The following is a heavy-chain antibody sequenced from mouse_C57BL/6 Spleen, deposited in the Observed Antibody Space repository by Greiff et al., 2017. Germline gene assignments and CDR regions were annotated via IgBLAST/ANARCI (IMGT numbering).Heavy chain of an antibody. D-gene: IGHD1-1*01. CDR1: GYTFTDYN. V-gene: IGHV1-22*01. Sequence: VQLQQSGPELVKPGASVKLSCKASGYTFTDYNMHWVKQSHGKSLEWIGYINPNNGGTSYNQQFKGKATLTVNKSSSTAYMELRSLTSKDSAVYCCASSPGSSYDAMDYWGQGTSVTVSS. CDR2: INPNNGGT. CDR3: ASSPGSSYDAMDY. J-gene: IGHJ4*01.